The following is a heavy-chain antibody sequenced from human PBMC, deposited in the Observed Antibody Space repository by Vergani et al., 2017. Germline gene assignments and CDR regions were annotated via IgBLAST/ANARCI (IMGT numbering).Heavy chain of an antibody. CDR1: GFTVSSNY. CDR3: AKDLVEMATIPTWDNAFDI. CDR2: ISGSGGST. Sequence: EVQLVESGGGLVKPGGSLRLSCAASGFTVSSNYMSWVRQAPGKGLEWVSAISGSGGSTYYADSVKGRFTISRDNSKNTLYLQMNSLRAEDTAVYYCAKDLVEMATIPTWDNAFDIWGQGTMVTVSS. D-gene: IGHD5-24*01. J-gene: IGHJ3*02. V-gene: IGHV3-23*04.